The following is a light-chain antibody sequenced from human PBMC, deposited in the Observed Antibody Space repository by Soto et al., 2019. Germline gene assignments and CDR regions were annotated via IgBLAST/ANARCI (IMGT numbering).Light chain of an antibody. CDR1: SSDVGSYNV. J-gene: IGLJ3*02. Sequence: QSALTQPASVSGSPGQSITISCSGTSSDVGSYNVVSWYQQHPGKAPKLMIYEGSKRPSGVSNRFSGSKSGNTASLTISGLQAEDEADYCCCSYAGSSASVVFGGGTKLTVL. V-gene: IGLV2-23*01. CDR3: CSYAGSSASVV. CDR2: EGS.